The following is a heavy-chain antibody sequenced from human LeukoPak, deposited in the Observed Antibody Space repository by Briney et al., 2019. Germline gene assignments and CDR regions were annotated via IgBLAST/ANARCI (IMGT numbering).Heavy chain of an antibody. Sequence: PSETLSLTCTVSGGSISSGGYYWSWIRQHPGKGLEWIGYIYYSGSTYYHPSLKSRVTISVDTSKNQFSLKLSSVTAADTAVYYCARVQYGSSSLYFQHWSQGTLVTVSS. CDR3: ARVQYGSSSLYFQH. CDR1: GGSISSGGYY. J-gene: IGHJ1*01. CDR2: IYYSGST. D-gene: IGHD6-6*01. V-gene: IGHV4-31*03.